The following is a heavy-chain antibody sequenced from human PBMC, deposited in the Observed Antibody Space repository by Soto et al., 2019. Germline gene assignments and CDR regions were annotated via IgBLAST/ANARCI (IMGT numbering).Heavy chain of an antibody. V-gene: IGHV2-70*01. Sequence: SGPTLVNPTQTLTLTCTFSGFSLSTSGMCVSWIRQPPGKALEWLALIDWDDDKYYSTSLKTRLTISKDTSKNQVVLTMTNMDPVDTATYYCARILDVNYYYYGMDVWGQGTTVTVSS. CDR2: IDWDDDK. CDR3: ARILDVNYYYYGMDV. CDR1: GFSLSTSGMC. J-gene: IGHJ6*02.